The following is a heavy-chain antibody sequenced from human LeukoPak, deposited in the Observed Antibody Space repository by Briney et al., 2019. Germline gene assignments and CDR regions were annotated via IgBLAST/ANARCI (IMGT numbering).Heavy chain of an antibody. CDR3: AKGNYYDSSGYPYYFDY. Sequence: PGGSLRLSCAASGFTFSSYAMSWVRQAPGKGLEWVSAISGSGGSTYYADSVKGRFTISRDNSKNTLYLQMNSLRAEDTAVYYCAKGNYYDSSGYPYYFDYWGQGTLVTVSS. CDR2: ISGSGGST. J-gene: IGHJ4*02. CDR1: GFTFSSYA. V-gene: IGHV3-23*01. D-gene: IGHD3-22*01.